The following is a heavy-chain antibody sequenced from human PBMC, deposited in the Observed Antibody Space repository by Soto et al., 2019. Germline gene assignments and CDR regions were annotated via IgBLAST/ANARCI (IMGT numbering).Heavy chain of an antibody. CDR3: ARDHSGDIDY. J-gene: IGHJ4*02. Sequence: SETLSLTCTVSGGSISSGGYYWSWIRQHPGKGLEWIGYIYYSGSTYYNPSLKSRVTISVDTSKNQFSLKLSSVTAADTAVYYCARDHSGDIDYWGQGTLVTVSS. CDR1: GGSISSGGYY. D-gene: IGHD2-21*02. CDR2: IYYSGST. V-gene: IGHV4-31*03.